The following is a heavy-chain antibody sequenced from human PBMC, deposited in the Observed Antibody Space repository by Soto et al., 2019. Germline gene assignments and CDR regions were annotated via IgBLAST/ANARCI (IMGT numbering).Heavy chain of an antibody. CDR1: GGTLSSYT. CDR3: ARDKGYCSDTGCPYLDY. V-gene: IGHV1-69*04. CDR2: VIPNLGVT. Sequence: SVKVSCKASGGTLSSYTFSWVRQAPGQGLEWMGRVIPNLGVTNYAKKFQGRFTIVVDTSTSTAYMELNSLRYEDTAVYYCARDKGYCSDTGCPYLDYWGQGTLVNVSS. D-gene: IGHD2-15*01. J-gene: IGHJ4*02.